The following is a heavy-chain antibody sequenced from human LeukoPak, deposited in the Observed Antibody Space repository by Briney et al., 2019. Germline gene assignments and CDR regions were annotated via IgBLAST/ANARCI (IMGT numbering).Heavy chain of an antibody. CDR2: IYYSGST. V-gene: IGHV4-39*01. CDR1: GGSISSSSYY. J-gene: IGHJ2*01. CDR3: ARCPPYWYFDL. Sequence: SETLSLTCTVSGGSISSSSYYWGWIRQPPGKGLEWIGSIYYSGSTYYNPSLKSRVTISVDTSKNQFSLKLSSVTAADTAVYYCARCPPYWYFDLWGRGTLVTASS.